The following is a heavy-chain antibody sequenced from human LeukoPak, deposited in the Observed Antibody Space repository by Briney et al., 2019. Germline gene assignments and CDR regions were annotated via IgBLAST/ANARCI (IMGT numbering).Heavy chain of an antibody. V-gene: IGHV4-39*01. CDR3: ARRGFWSGYYRGYFDY. J-gene: IGHJ4*02. CDR2: IYYSGST. CDR1: GGSISSSSYY. Sequence: PSETLSLTCTVSGGSISSSSYYWGWIRQPPGKGLEWIGSIYYSGSTYYNPSLKSRVTISVDTSKNQFSLKLSSVTAADTAVYYCARRGFWSGYYRGYFDYWGQGTLVTVSS. D-gene: IGHD3-3*01.